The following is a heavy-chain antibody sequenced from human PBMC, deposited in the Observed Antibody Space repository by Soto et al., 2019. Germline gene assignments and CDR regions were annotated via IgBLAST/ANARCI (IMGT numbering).Heavy chain of an antibody. J-gene: IGHJ4*02. CDR2: RSYDGSNK. V-gene: IGHV3-30-3*01. CDR3: ARDRPTFSYYYGSGSFPDS. CDR1: GFTFSSYA. D-gene: IGHD3-10*01. Sequence: GGSLRLSCAASGFTFSSYAMHGVRQAPGKGLEWVAVRSYDGSNKYYADSVKGRFTISRDNSKNTLYLQMNSLRAEATAVYYCARDRPTFSYYYGSGSFPDSWGQGTLVTVSS.